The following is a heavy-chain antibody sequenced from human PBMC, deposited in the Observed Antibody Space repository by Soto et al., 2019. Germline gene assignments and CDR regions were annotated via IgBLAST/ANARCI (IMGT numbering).Heavy chain of an antibody. J-gene: IGHJ4*02. Sequence: VSVNSADSGGSISSYYWSWIRQPAGKGLEWIGRIYTSGSTNYNPSLKSRVTMSVDTSKNQFSLKLSSVTAADTAVYYCASEGGYWGQGTLVTVSP. CDR2: IYTSGST. V-gene: IGHV4-4*07. CDR3: ASEGGY. D-gene: IGHD3-16*01. CDR1: GGSISSYY.